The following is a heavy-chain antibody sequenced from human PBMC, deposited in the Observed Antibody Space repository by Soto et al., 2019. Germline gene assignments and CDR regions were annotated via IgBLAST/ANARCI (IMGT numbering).Heavy chain of an antibody. Sequence: DVRLVESGGDLVKPGGSVRLSCVASGFTFDKAWMHWVRQAPGKGLEWLGSVKCRDDGGTTDYAAPVKGRVTISRDDSKNTAYLQINGLSAEDTGVYFCNTFWAEWSGRSRHVDYWGQGTRVTVSS. CDR2: VKCRDDGGTT. CDR1: GFTFDKAW. V-gene: IGHV3-15*07. D-gene: IGHD3-3*01. CDR3: NTFWAEWSGRSRHVDY. J-gene: IGHJ4*02.